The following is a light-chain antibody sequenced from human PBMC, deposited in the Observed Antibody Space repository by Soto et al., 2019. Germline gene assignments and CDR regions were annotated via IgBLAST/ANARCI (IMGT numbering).Light chain of an antibody. CDR3: QVWDSSSRHVV. CDR1: NIGTYS. J-gene: IGLJ2*01. CDR2: DNS. Sequence: SYELTQPPSVSAAPGQTASISCGGNNIGTYSVHWYQQKPGQAPVLVAYDNSDRPSGIPERFSGSNSGNTATLTISRVEAGDEGDYYCQVWDSSSRHVVFGGGTKLTVL. V-gene: IGLV3-21*02.